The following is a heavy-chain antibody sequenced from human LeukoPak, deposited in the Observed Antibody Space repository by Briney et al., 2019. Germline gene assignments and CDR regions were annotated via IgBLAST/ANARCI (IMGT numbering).Heavy chain of an antibody. J-gene: IGHJ4*02. CDR2: IYYSGST. D-gene: IGHD5-12*01. CDR3: ARRIYSGYRGESAFYYFDY. Sequence: SETLSLTCTVSGGSISSSIYYWGWIRQPPGKGLEWIGSIYYSGSTYYNPSLKSRVTISVDTSKNQFSLKLSSVTAADTAVYYCARRIYSGYRGESAFYYFDYWGQGTLVTVSS. CDR1: GGSISSSIYY. V-gene: IGHV4-39*01.